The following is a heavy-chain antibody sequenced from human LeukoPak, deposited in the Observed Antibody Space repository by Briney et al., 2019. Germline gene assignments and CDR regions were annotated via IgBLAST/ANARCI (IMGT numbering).Heavy chain of an antibody. J-gene: IGHJ4*02. CDR3: TRHYDDYVWGSYRYGYDY. CDR2: IRSKANSYAT. D-gene: IGHD3-16*02. CDR1: GFTFSGSA. V-gene: IGHV3-73*01. Sequence: PGGSLRLSCADSGFTFSGSAMQWVRQASGKGLEWVGRIRSKANSYATAYAASVKGRFTISRDDSKNTAYLQMNSLKTEDTAVYYCTRHYDDYVWGSYRYGYDYWGQGTLVTVSS.